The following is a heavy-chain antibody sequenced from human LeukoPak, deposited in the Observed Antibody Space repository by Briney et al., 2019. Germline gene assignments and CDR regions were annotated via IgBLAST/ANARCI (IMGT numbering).Heavy chain of an antibody. CDR1: GGSISSSSYY. J-gene: IGHJ6*02. V-gene: IGHV4-39*01. CDR2: IYYSGST. D-gene: IGHD2-2*01. Sequence: SETLSLTCTVSGGSISSSSYYWGWIRQPPGKGLEWIGGIYYSGSTYYNPSLKSRVTISVDTSKNQFSLKLSSVTAADTAVYYCARLRPAANYYYYYGMDVWGQGTTVTVSS. CDR3: ARLRPAANYYYYYGMDV.